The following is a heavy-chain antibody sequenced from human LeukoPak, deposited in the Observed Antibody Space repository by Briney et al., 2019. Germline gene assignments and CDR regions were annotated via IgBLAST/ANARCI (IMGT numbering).Heavy chain of an antibody. CDR2: ISYDGSNK. Sequence: GGSLRLSCAASGFTFSSYGMHWVRQAPGKGLEWVAVISYDGSNKYYADSVKGRFTISRDNSKNTLYLQMNSLRAEDTAVYYCAKDLVITFGGVPDYWGQGTLVTVSS. V-gene: IGHV3-30*18. J-gene: IGHJ4*02. CDR1: GFTFSSYG. D-gene: IGHD3-16*01. CDR3: AKDLVITFGGVPDY.